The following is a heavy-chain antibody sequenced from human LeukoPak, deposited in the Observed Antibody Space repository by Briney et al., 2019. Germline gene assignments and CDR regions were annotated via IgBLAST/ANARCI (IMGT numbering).Heavy chain of an antibody. J-gene: IGHJ6*03. CDR2: IIPIFGTA. D-gene: IGHD2-2*02. CDR3: ASTGYCSSTSCYTQYYYYYMDV. Sequence: SVKVSCKASGYTFTSYGISWVRQAPGQGLEWMGGIIPIFGTANYAQKFQGRVTITADEYTRTAYMELSSLRSEDTAVYYCASTGYCSSTSCYTQYYYYYMDVWGKGTTVTVSS. CDR1: GYTFTSYG. V-gene: IGHV1-69*13.